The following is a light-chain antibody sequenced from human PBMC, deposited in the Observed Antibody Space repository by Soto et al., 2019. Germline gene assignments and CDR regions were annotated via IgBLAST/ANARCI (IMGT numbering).Light chain of an antibody. CDR3: QQRSNWPPLT. CDR2: DAS. J-gene: IGKJ4*01. CDR1: QSVGSY. Sequence: EIVLTQSPATLSLSPGKIATLSCRASQSVGSYLAWYQQKPCQAPRLLIYDASNRATGIPARFSGSGSGTDFSLTNSSLEPEDFAVYYCQQRSNWPPLTFGGGTKVEIK. V-gene: IGKV3-11*01.